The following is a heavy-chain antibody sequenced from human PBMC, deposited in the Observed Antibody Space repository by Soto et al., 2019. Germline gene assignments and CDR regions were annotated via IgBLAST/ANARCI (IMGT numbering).Heavy chain of an antibody. CDR2: INHSGST. CDR3: ARGVGANEAAFDI. J-gene: IGHJ3*02. Sequence: SETLSLTCAVYGGSFSGYYLSWIRQPPGKGLEWIGEINHSGSTNYRSKWYNDYAVSVKSRITINPDTSKNQFSLQLNSVTPEDTAVYYCARGVGANEAAFDIWGQGTMVTVSS. V-gene: IGHV4-34*01. D-gene: IGHD1-26*01. CDR1: GGSFSGYY.